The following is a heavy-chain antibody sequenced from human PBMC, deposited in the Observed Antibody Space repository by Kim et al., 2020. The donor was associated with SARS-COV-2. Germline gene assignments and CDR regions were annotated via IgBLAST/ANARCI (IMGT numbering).Heavy chain of an antibody. D-gene: IGHD6-13*01. J-gene: IGHJ6*02. CDR3: ARGRLSSWHGMDV. V-gene: IGHV1-8*01. Sequence: YAQKFQGRVTMTRNTSISTAYMELGSLRSEGTAVYYCARGRLSSWHGMDVWGQGTTVTVSS.